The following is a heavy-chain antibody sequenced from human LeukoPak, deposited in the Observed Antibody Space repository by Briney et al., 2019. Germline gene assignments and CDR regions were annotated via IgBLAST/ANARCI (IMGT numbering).Heavy chain of an antibody. V-gene: IGHV5-51*01. D-gene: IGHD4-17*01. Sequence: GESLKISCKGSGSTFITYWIGWAPQLHGKGLEGMRIIYPGDSDNRYSPSFQGQVTISDEKSISTAYLQWSSLKAPDTAMYYCARRSYGDSYNAFDIWGQGTLVTVSS. J-gene: IGHJ3*02. CDR1: GSTFITYW. CDR3: ARRSYGDSYNAFDI. CDR2: IYPGDSDN.